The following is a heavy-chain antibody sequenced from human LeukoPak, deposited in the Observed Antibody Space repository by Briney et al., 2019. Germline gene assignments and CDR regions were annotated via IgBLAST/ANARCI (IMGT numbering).Heavy chain of an antibody. CDR1: GFTLSSYW. V-gene: IGHV3-7*04. Sequence: GGSLRLSCEASGFTLSSYWMGWVRQAPGKGLEWVANIKEDGSEKYYVDSVKGRFTISRDNAKNSMYLQMNSLRVEDTAVYYCARDGQQLVPLDYWGQGTLVTVSS. CDR3: ARDGQQLVPLDY. J-gene: IGHJ4*02. CDR2: IKEDGSEK. D-gene: IGHD6-13*01.